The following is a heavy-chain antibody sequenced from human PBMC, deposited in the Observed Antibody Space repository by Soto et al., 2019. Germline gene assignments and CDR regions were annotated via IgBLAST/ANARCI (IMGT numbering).Heavy chain of an antibody. CDR2: ISWNSGSI. J-gene: IGHJ3*02. CDR3: AKDGGYTGDTDAFDI. V-gene: IGHV3-9*01. CDR1: GFTFDDYA. Sequence: EVQLVESGGGLVQPGRSLRLSCAASGFTFDDYAMHWVRQAPGKGLEWVSGISWNSGSIGYADSVKGRFTISRDNAKNSLYLQMNSLRAEDTALYYCAKDGGYTGDTDAFDIWGPGTMVTVSS. D-gene: IGHD5-12*01.